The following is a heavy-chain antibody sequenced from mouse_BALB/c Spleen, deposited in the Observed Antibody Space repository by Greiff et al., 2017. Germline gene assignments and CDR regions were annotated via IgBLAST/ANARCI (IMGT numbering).Heavy chain of an antibody. J-gene: IGHJ3*01. D-gene: IGHD1-2*01. CDR3: ARRATAPWFAY. CDR2: INPSNGGT. V-gene: IGHV1-53*01. CDR1: GYTFTSYY. Sequence: QVQLQQPGAELVKPGASVKLSCKASGYTFTSYYMYWVKQRPGQGLEWIGGINPSNGGTNFNEKFKSKATLTVDKSSSTAYMQLSSLTSDDSAVYFCARRATAPWFAYWGQGTLVTVSA.